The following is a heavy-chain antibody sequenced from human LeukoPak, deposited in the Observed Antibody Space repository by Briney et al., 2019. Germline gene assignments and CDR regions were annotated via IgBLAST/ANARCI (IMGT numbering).Heavy chain of an antibody. D-gene: IGHD3-22*01. CDR1: GGSISSGGYY. CDR2: IYYSGST. V-gene: IGHV4-31*03. Sequence: SETLSLTCTVSGGSISSGGYYWSWIRQHPGKGLEWIGYIYYSGSTYYNPSLKSRVTISVDTSKNQFSLKLSSVTAADTAVYYCARDGYCYDSSGYYGPDAFDIWGQGTMVTVSS. CDR3: ARDGYCYDSSGYYGPDAFDI. J-gene: IGHJ3*02.